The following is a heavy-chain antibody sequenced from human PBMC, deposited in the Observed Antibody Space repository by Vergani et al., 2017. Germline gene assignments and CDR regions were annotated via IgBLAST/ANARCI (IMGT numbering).Heavy chain of an antibody. V-gene: IGHV1-69*11. Sequence: QVQLVQSGAEVKKPGSSVKVSCKASGGTFSSYALNWVRQAPGQGLEWMGSIIPSLATTIYAQKFQGRVTITADESTSTAYMELSSLKTEDRAVFYCARATCSGGSWYRGFEYWGQGSLITVSS. D-gene: IGHD2-15*01. CDR2: IIPSLATT. J-gene: IGHJ4*02. CDR3: ARATCSGGSWYRGFEY. CDR1: GGTFSSYA.